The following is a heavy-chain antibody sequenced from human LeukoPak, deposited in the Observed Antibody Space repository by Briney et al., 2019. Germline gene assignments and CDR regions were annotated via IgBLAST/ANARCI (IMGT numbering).Heavy chain of an antibody. CDR1: GYTFTSYA. CDR2: INAGNGNT. V-gene: IGHV1-3*01. D-gene: IGHD1-26*01. J-gene: IGHJ6*02. Sequence: ASVKVSCKASGYTFTSYAIHWVRQAPGQRLEWMGWINAGNGNTKYSQKFQGRVTITRDTSASTAYMELSSLRSEDTAVYYCARDGSVGATESKEYYYYYGMDVWGQGTTVTVSS. CDR3: ARDGSVGATESKEYYYYYGMDV.